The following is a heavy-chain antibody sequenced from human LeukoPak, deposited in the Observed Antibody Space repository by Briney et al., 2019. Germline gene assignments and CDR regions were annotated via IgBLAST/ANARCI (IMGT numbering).Heavy chain of an antibody. J-gene: IGHJ3*02. CDR3: ARETSEAFDI. CDR1: GFTFSSHG. Sequence: KPGGSLRLSCAASGFTFSSHGMNWVRQAAGEGLEWVSSIGSSSSSIYYADSVKGRFTIYRDNDKNSLYLQMNSLRGEDTAVYSCARETSEAFDIWGQGTMVTVSS. CDR2: IGSSSSSI. V-gene: IGHV3-21*01.